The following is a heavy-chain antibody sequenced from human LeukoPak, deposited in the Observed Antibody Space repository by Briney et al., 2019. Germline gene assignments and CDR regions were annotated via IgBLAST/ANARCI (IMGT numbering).Heavy chain of an antibody. CDR2: ISSSSSYI. CDR3: ARDSGLGYQYYYGMDV. V-gene: IGHV3-21*01. Sequence: GGSLRLSCAASGFTFSSYSMNWVRQAPGKGLEWVSSISSSSSYIYYADSVKGRFTISRDNAKNSLYLQMNSLRAEDTAVYYCARDSGLGYQYYYGMDVWGQGTTVTVSS. CDR1: GFTFSSYS. D-gene: IGHD2-2*01. J-gene: IGHJ6*02.